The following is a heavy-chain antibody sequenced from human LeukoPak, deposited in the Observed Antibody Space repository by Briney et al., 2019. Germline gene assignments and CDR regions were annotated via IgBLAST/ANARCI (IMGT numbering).Heavy chain of an antibody. CDR1: GFTFGVYA. D-gene: IGHD2-15*01. Sequence: GGSLTLAWTPSGFTFGVYAISWVRHAPGEGRGCVSTISAAVGSTSYTDSVKGRFTISRDNSKNKMHLQMNTMRVEDTAVYYCAKDGRIFPLTWGQGTMATVSS. V-gene: IGHV3-23*01. CDR3: AKDGRIFPLT. CDR2: ISAAVGST. J-gene: IGHJ3*01.